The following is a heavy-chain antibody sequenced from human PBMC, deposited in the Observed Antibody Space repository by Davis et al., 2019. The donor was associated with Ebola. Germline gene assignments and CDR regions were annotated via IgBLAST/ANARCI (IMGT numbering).Heavy chain of an antibody. CDR1: GGSFSGYY. CDR2: INHSGST. D-gene: IGHD4-17*01. CDR3: ARGSTVTTDY. V-gene: IGHV4-34*01. Sequence: GSLRLSCAVSGGSFSGYYWSWIRQPPGKGLEWIGEINHSGSTNYNPSLKSRVTISVDTSKNQFSLKLSSVTAADTAVYYCARGSTVTTDYWGQGTLVTVSS. J-gene: IGHJ4*02.